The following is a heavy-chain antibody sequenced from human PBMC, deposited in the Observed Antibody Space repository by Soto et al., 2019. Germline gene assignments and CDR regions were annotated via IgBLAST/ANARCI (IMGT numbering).Heavy chain of an antibody. CDR1: GGSISNSDYY. D-gene: IGHD6-13*01. CDR3: AKVEAAAGSKY. V-gene: IGHV4-39*07. CDR2: IYYSGST. J-gene: IGHJ4*02. Sequence: QLQLQESGPGLVKPSETLSLTCTVSGGSISNSDYYWAWIRQPPGKGLEWIGSIYYSGSTYYADSVKGRFTISRDNSKNTLYLQMNSLRAEDTAVYYCAKVEAAAGSKYWGQGTLVTVSS.